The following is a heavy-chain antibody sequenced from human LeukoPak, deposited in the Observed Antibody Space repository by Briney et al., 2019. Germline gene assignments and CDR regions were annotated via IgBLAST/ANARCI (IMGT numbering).Heavy chain of an antibody. CDR2: ISNYNGNT. CDR1: GYTFTGYY. J-gene: IGHJ3*02. V-gene: IGHV1-18*04. D-gene: IGHD2-8*02. Sequence: GASVKVSCKASGYTFTGYYMHWVRQAPGQGLEWMGWISNYNGNTNYAEKVQGRVTLTADTSTSTAYMELRSLRSDDTAVYYCARATNIVLVGGEPFDIWGQGTWVTVSS. CDR3: ARATNIVLVGGEPFDI.